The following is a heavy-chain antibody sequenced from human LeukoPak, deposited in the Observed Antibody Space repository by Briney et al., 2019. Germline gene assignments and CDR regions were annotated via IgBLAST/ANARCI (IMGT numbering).Heavy chain of an antibody. J-gene: IGHJ3*02. Sequence: GGSLRLSCAASGFTFSSYAMHWVRQAPGKGLEWVAVISYDGSNKYYADSVKGRFTISRDNSKNTLYLQMNSLRAEDTAAYYCARSPGVYYDFWSGYRNAFDIWGQGTMVTVSS. CDR2: ISYDGSNK. CDR3: ARSPGVYYDFWSGYRNAFDI. D-gene: IGHD3-3*01. CDR1: GFTFSSYA. V-gene: IGHV3-30-3*01.